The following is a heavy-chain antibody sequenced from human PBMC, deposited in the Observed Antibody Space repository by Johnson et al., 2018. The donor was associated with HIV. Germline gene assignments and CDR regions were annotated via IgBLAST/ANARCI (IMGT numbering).Heavy chain of an antibody. CDR1: GFTFSSYA. CDR3: ARGTRMNGVDAFDI. V-gene: IGHV3-NL1*01. D-gene: IGHD1-1*01. Sequence: QVQLVESGGGVVQPGRSLRLSCAASGFTFSSYAMHWVRQAPGKGLEWVSVIYSGGSTGYADSVKGRFTISRDNAKNSLYLQMNSLRAEDTALYYCARGTRMNGVDAFDIWGQGTMVTVSS. J-gene: IGHJ3*02. CDR2: IYSGGST.